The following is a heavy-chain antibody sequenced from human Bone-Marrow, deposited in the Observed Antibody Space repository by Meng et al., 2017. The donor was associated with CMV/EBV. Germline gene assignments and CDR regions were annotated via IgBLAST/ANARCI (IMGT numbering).Heavy chain of an antibody. D-gene: IGHD2-2*02. CDR1: GFTFSNAW. Sequence: GGCLRLSCAASGFTFSNAWMSWVRQAPGKGLEWVGRIKSKTDGGTTDYAAPVKGRFTISRDDSKNTLYLQMNSLKTEDTAVYYCTTETGVYCSSTSCYIGHWGQGTLVTVSS. CDR3: TTETGVYCSSTSCYIGH. V-gene: IGHV3-15*01. CDR2: IKSKTDGGTT. J-gene: IGHJ4*02.